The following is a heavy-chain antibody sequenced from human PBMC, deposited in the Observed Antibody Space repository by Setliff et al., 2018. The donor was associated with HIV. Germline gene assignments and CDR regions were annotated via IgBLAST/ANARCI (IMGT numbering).Heavy chain of an antibody. D-gene: IGHD2-21*01. V-gene: IGHV1-8*01. J-gene: IGHJ3*02. CDR1: GYTFTSYD. Sequence: GASVKVSCKASGYTFTSYDINWVRQATGQGLEWMGWMNPNSGNTGYAQKFQGRVTMTRNTSISTGYMELSSLRSEDTAVYYCASIATRAKPGRAFDIWGQGTMVTVSS. CDR3: ASIATRAKPGRAFDI. CDR2: MNPNSGNT.